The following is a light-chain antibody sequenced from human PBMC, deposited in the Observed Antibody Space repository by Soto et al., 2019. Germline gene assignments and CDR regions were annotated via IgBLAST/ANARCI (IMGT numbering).Light chain of an antibody. CDR3: QQYYSFPPT. CDR2: AAS. V-gene: IGKV1-5*01. J-gene: IGKJ1*01. CDR1: QSVSGW. Sequence: DIQMTQSPSGLSASVGDTVAVSSRASQSVSGWLAWYQQKPGKAPELLIYAASTLQSGVPSRFSGSGSGTDFTLTTSCLQSEDFATYYCQQYYSFPPTFGQGTKVDIK.